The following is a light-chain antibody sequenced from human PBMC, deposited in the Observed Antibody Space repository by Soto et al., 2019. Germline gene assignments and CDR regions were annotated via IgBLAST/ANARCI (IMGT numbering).Light chain of an antibody. CDR1: QSISLS. J-gene: IGKJ1*01. CDR2: DAS. V-gene: IGKV3-11*01. Sequence: EIVLTQSPATLSLSPGERATLSCRASQSISLSLAWYQHKPGQAPSLLIYDASKRATGIPARFSGSGSGTDLTLTISSLEPEDFAFYYCQQRTKWPPWTFGQGTKVEIK. CDR3: QQRTKWPPWT.